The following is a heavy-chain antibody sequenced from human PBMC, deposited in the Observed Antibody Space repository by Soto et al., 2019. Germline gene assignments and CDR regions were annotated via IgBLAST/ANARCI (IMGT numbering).Heavy chain of an antibody. Sequence: ASVKVSCKASGYTFTSYGISWVRQAPGQGLEWMGWISAYNGNTNYAQKLQGRVTMTTDTSTSTAYMELRSLRSDDTAVYYCARELAVAGTKWYFDLWGRGTLVTVSS. CDR1: GYTFTSYG. J-gene: IGHJ2*01. CDR3: ARELAVAGTKWYFDL. D-gene: IGHD6-19*01. CDR2: ISAYNGNT. V-gene: IGHV1-18*04.